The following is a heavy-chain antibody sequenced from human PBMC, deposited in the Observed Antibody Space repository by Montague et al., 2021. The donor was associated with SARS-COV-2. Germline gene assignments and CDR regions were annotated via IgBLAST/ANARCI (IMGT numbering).Heavy chain of an antibody. CDR2: INQSGST. CDR3: ARGQSGITMIVVAILGVEFYFDN. Sequence: SETLSLTCAVYDGSFSDYSWSWLRQPPGKGLEWIGEINQSGSTKYNPSLKSRVTISVDTSKNQFSLKLSSLTAADTAVYYCARGQSGITMIVVAILGVEFYFDNWGQGTLVTVSS. J-gene: IGHJ4*02. V-gene: IGHV4-34*01. CDR1: DGSFSDYS. D-gene: IGHD3-22*01.